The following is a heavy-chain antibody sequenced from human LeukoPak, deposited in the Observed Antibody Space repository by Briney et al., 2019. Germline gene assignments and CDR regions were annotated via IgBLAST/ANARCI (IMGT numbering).Heavy chain of an antibody. Sequence: ASVTVSFKASGYTFTGYYMHWVRQAPGQGLEWMGWINPNSGGTNYAQKFQGRVTMTRDTSISTAYMELSRLRSDDTAVYYCARVDAIVATTPDYWGQGTLVTVSS. J-gene: IGHJ4*02. CDR3: ARVDAIVATTPDY. D-gene: IGHD5-12*01. CDR2: INPNSGGT. CDR1: GYTFTGYY. V-gene: IGHV1-2*02.